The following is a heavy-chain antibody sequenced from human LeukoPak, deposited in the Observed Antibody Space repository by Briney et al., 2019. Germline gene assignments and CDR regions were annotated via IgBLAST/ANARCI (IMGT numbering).Heavy chain of an antibody. D-gene: IGHD3-10*01. CDR2: ISGSGGST. CDR1: GFTFSSYA. Sequence: GGSLRLSCAASGFTFSSYAMSWVRQAPGKGLEWVSAISGSGGSTYYADSVKGRFTISRDNSKNTLYLQMDSLRAEDTAVYYCAKGGLWFGEPNFDYWGQGALVTVSS. CDR3: AKGGLWFGEPNFDY. J-gene: IGHJ4*02. V-gene: IGHV3-23*01.